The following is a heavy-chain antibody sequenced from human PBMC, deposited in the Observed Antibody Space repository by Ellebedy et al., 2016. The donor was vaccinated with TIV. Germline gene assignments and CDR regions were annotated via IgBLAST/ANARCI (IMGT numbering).Heavy chain of an antibody. V-gene: IGHV3-21*01. CDR1: GFTFSSYT. CDR3: ARMTGTTGPN. D-gene: IGHD1-7*01. J-gene: IGHJ4*02. Sequence: GESLKISXAASGFTFSSYTMNWVRQAPGKGLEWVSSISGTSNYIYYAGSVKGRFTISRDNARNSLHLQMNSLRVEDTAVYYCARMTGTTGPNWGQGTLVTVSA. CDR2: ISGTSNYI.